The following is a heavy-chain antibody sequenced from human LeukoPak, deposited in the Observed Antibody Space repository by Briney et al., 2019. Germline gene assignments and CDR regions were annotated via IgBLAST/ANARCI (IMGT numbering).Heavy chain of an antibody. D-gene: IGHD1-26*01. CDR1: GFTFSSYS. J-gene: IGHJ4*02. CDR2: ISSSSSYI. Sequence: KPGGSLRLSCAASGFTFSSYSMNWVRQAPGKGLEWVSSISSSSSYIYYADSVKGRFTISRDNSKNTLYLQMNSLRAEDTAVYYCAKGSGSYYFDYWGQGTLVTVSS. CDR3: AKGSGSYYFDY. V-gene: IGHV3-21*04.